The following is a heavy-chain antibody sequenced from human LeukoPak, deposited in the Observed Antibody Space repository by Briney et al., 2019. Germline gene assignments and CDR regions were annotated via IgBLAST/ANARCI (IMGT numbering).Heavy chain of an antibody. CDR3: ARRGGSYRGVNFDP. CDR2: ISHSGNT. J-gene: IGHJ5*02. CDR1: GYSISSGYY. V-gene: IGHV4-38-2*02. D-gene: IGHD1-26*01. Sequence: SETLSLTCTVSGYSISSGYYWGWVRQPPGKGLEWIGSISHSGNTYYNPSLKSRVTISVDTSKNQFSLRLSSVTAADTAVYYCARRGGSYRGVNFDPWGQGTLVTVSS.